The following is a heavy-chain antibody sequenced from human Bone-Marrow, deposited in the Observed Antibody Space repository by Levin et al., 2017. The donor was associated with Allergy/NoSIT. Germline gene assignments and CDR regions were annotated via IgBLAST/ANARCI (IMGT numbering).Heavy chain of an antibody. V-gene: IGHV4-34*01. Sequence: SETLSLTCAVYGGSFSGYYWSWIRQPPGKGLEWIGEINHSGSTNYNPSLKSRVTISVDTSKNQFSLKLSSVTAADTAVYYCARLRIVVVVAAKYNWFDPWGQGTLVTVSS. CDR3: ARLRIVVVVAAKYNWFDP. J-gene: IGHJ5*02. CDR1: GGSFSGYY. CDR2: INHSGST. D-gene: IGHD2-15*01.